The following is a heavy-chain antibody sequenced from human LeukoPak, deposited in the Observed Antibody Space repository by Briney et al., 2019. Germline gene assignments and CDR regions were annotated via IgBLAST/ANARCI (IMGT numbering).Heavy chain of an antibody. J-gene: IGHJ4*02. CDR1: GFTFSSYA. D-gene: IGHD1-26*01. CDR2: ISGSGGST. Sequence: GGSLRLSCAASGFTFSSYAMSWVRQAPGKGLEWVSAISGSGGSTYYADSVKGRFTISRDNSKNTLYLQMNSLRAEDTAVYYCAVQVKWEPLGYWGQGTLVTVSS. V-gene: IGHV3-23*01. CDR3: AVQVKWEPLGY.